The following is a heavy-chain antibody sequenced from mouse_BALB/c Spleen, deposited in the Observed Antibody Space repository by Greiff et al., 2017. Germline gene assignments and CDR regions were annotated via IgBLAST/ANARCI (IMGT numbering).Heavy chain of an antibody. CDR1: GYSITSDYA. J-gene: IGHJ2*01. V-gene: IGHV3-2*02. CDR2: ISYSGST. CDR3: ARYPYGYGLDY. D-gene: IGHD2-2*01. Sequence: VQLQQSGPGLVKPSQSLSLTCTVTGYSITSDYAWNWIRQFPGNKLEWMGYISYSGSTSYNPSLKSRISITRDTSKNQFFLQLNSVTTEDTATYYCARYPYGYGLDYWGQGTTLTVSS.